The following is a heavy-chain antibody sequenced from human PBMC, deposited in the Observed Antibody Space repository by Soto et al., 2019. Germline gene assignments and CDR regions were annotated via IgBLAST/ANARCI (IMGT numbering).Heavy chain of an antibody. V-gene: IGHV3-15*07. J-gene: IGHJ3*02. D-gene: IGHD6-6*01. CDR3: TTGFTRLAAFDI. CDR2: IKSKTDGGTT. CDR1: GFTLSNAW. Sequence: GYLSLYWAASGFTLSNAWMNWVLQAPGKGREWVGCIKSKTDGGTTDYAAPVKGRFTISRDDSKNTLYLQMNSLKTEDTAVYYCTTGFTRLAAFDIWGQGTMVTVSS.